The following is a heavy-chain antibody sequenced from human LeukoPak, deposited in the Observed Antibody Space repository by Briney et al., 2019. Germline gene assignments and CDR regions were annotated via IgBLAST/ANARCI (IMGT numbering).Heavy chain of an antibody. CDR3: ARRDVSGLYYFDY. V-gene: IGHV3-23*01. J-gene: IGHJ4*02. Sequence: GGSLRLSCAASGFTFSSYVMSWVRQAPGKGLEWVSAISGSGGSTSSADSVKGRFTISRDNSKNTLTLQMNSLRVEDTAVYYCARRDVSGLYYFDYWGQGTLVTVSA. CDR2: ISGSGGST. CDR1: GFTFSSYV. D-gene: IGHD6-19*01.